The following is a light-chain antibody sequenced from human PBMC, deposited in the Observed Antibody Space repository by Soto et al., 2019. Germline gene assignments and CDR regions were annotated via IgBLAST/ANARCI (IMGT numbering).Light chain of an antibody. CDR2: DVT. V-gene: IGLV2-11*01. Sequence: QSVLTQPRSVSGSPGQSVTISCTGTSSDVGAYNYVSWFRQHHGKAPKLMIYDVTKRPSGVPDRFSGSKSDNTAYLTISGLQAEDEADYYCCSYPGSSTYVFGTANKLTV. CDR1: SSDVGAYNY. CDR3: CSYPGSSTYV. J-gene: IGLJ1*01.